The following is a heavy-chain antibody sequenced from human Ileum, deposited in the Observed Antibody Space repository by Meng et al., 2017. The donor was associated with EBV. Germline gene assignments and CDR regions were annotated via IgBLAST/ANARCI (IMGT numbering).Heavy chain of an antibody. CDR3: ARDPYDDSRSDFDY. J-gene: IGHJ4*02. Sequence: VALVESGGGWVQPWMSLICSCGAVGFIFGRYAMDGVRQDPGKGLEWVAVILYDGGNKYYADSVKGRFTISRDNSNNTVYLQMNSLRAEDTAVYYCARDPYDDSRSDFDYWGQGTLVTVSS. CDR2: ILYDGGNK. CDR1: GFIFGRYA. D-gene: IGHD6-6*01. V-gene: IGHV3-33*01.